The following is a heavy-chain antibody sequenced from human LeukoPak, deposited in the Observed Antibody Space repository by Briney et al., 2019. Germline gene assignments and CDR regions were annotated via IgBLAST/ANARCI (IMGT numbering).Heavy chain of an antibody. V-gene: IGHV4-38-2*02. J-gene: IGHJ4*02. CDR3: ARARRASTYYYDSSGYYPRTYFDY. D-gene: IGHD3-22*01. CDR1: DYSISSGYY. Sequence: SETLSLTCTVSDYSISSGYYWGWIRQPPGKGLEWIGTIYHSGSTNYNPSLKSRVTISVDTSKNQFSLKLSSVTAADTAVYYCARARRASTYYYDSSGYYPRTYFDYWGQGTLVTVSS. CDR2: IYHSGST.